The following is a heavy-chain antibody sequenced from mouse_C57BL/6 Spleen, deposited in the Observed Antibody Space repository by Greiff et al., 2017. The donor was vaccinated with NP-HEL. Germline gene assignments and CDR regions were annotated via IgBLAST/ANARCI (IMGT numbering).Heavy chain of an antibody. CDR2: ISSGGSYT. D-gene: IGHD1-1*01. V-gene: IGHV5-6*02. CDR1: GFTFSSYG. Sequence: EVKLVESGGDLVKPGGSLKLSCAASGFTFSSYGMSWVRQTPDKRLEWVATISSGGSYTYYPDSVKGRFTISRDNAKNTLYLQMSSLKSEDTAMYYCARQKDYGSSSYYFDYWGQGTTLTVSS. CDR3: ARQKDYGSSSYYFDY. J-gene: IGHJ2*01.